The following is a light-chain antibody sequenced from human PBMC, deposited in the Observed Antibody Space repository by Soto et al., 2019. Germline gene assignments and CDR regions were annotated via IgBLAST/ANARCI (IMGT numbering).Light chain of an antibody. CDR1: QSVSSN. V-gene: IGKV3-15*01. CDR2: GAS. J-gene: IGKJ1*01. CDR3: QQYNNWPQT. Sequence: EIVMTQSPATLSVSPGERATLSCRASQSVSSNLAWSQQKPGQAPRLLIYGASTRAIGIPARFSGSGSGTEFTLTISSLQSEDFAVYYCQQYNNWPQTFGQGTKVEIK.